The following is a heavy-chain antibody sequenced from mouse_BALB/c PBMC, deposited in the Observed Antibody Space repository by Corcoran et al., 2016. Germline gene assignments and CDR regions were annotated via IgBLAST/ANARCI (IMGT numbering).Heavy chain of an antibody. D-gene: IGHD3-1*01. Sequence: QIQLVQSGPELKKPGETVKISCKASGYTFTNYGMNWVKQAPGKGLKWMGWINTYTGEPTCADDFKGRFAFSLETSASTAYLQINNLKNEDTATYFCARRAGPYYFYYWGQGTTLTVSS. CDR1: GYTFTNYG. J-gene: IGHJ2*01. CDR3: ARRAGPYYFYY. V-gene: IGHV9-3-1*01. CDR2: INTYTGEP.